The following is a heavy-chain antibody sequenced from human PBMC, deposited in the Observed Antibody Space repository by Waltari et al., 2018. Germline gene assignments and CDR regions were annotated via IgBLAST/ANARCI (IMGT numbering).Heavy chain of an antibody. CDR3: ARENGYNWGGGAFDI. D-gene: IGHD1-1*01. V-gene: IGHV4-59*01. CDR2: IYYSGST. CDR1: GGSISSYY. Sequence: QVQLQESGPGLVKPSETLSLTCTVSGGSISSYYWSWIRQPPGKGLEWIGYIYYSGSTNYNPSLKSRVTISVDTSKNQFSLKLSSVTAADTAVYYCARENGYNWGGGAFDIWGQGTMVTVSS. J-gene: IGHJ3*02.